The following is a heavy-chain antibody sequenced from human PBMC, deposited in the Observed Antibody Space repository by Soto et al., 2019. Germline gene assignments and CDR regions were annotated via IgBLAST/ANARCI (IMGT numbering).Heavy chain of an antibody. CDR1: GFTFSSYA. CDR2: ISSNGGST. D-gene: IGHD2-21*02. J-gene: IGHJ6*03. Sequence: GGSLRLSCSASGFTFSSYAMHWVRQAPGKGLEYVSAISSNGGSTYYADSVKGRFTISRDNSKNTLYLQMSSLRAEDAGVYFCVKGGVPAIPGGVRNYYYYMDVWGKGTTVTVSS. CDR3: VKGGVPAIPGGVRNYYYYMDV. V-gene: IGHV3-64D*09.